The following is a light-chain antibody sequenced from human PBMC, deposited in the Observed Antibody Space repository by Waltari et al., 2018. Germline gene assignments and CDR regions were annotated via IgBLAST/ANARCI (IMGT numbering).Light chain of an antibody. CDR1: SSDVGVYNY. V-gene: IGLV2-8*01. CDR2: QVS. CDR3: SSYAGSNNLGV. J-gene: IGLJ1*01. Sequence: QSALTQPPSASGSPGQSVTISCTGTSSDVGVYNYVPWYQQHPGKAPKFMTYQVSKRPSGVPDRFSGSKSGNTASLTVSGLQAEDEADYYCSSYAGSNNLGVFGTGTKVTVL.